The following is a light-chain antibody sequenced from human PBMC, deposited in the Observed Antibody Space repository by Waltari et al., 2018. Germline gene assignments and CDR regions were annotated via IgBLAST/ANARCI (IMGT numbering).Light chain of an antibody. V-gene: IGLV2-14*01. CDR1: SSDVGAWNY. CDR3: SSYRSSSTYVV. Sequence: QSALTQPASVSGSPGQSITISCAGTSSDVGAWNYVSWYQQHPGKAPKLMIYEVSNRPSAVSNRVSGSKSSNTASLTISGIQAEDEDDYHCSSYRSSSTYVVFGGGTKLTVL. J-gene: IGLJ2*01. CDR2: EVS.